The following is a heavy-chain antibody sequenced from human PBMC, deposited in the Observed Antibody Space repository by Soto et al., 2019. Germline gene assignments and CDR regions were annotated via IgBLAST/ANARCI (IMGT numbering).Heavy chain of an antibody. CDR1: GFIFSDYV. V-gene: IGHV3-30*04. CDR3: ARDNTRLYQGACYV. J-gene: IGHJ3*01. Sequence: QVQLVQSGGGVVQPGTSLRLSCAASGFIFSDYVMYWFRQTPGKGLEWMAVISYDGTNKHYANSVKGRFFISRDNSNNTLYLQMSSLRAADSAIYYCARDNTRLYQGACYVWGLGPLVAVSS. D-gene: IGHD2-15*01. CDR2: ISYDGTNK.